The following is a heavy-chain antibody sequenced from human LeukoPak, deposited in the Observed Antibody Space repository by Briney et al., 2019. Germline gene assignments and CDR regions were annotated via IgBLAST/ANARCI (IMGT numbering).Heavy chain of an antibody. CDR2: IYYTGAT. V-gene: IGHV4-39*01. D-gene: IGHD3-22*01. J-gene: IGHJ3*01. Sequence: SETLSLTXIVSGGISSSYHWGWVRQPPGKGLEWVASIYYTGATYYNPSLKSRLTISVDTSKSQFSLGLSSVTAADTAVYYCARIPYYYDSTVPRWAFDVWDQGTMVTVSS. CDR1: GGISSSYH. CDR3: ARIPYYYDSTVPRWAFDV.